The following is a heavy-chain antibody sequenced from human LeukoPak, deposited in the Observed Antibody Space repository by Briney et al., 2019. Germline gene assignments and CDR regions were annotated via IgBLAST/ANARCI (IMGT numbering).Heavy chain of an antibody. J-gene: IGHJ4*02. CDR1: GFTFSSYS. Sequence: GGSLRLSCAASGFTFSSYSMNWVRQAPGKGLEWVSYISSSGSTIYYADSVKGRFTISRDNAKNSLYLQMNSLRDEDTAVYYCARESETVAGLDYWGQGTLVTVSS. CDR2: ISSSGSTI. D-gene: IGHD6-19*01. CDR3: ARESETVAGLDY. V-gene: IGHV3-48*02.